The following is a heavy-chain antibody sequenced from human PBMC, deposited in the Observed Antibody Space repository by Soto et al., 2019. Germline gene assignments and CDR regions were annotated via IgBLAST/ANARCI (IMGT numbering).Heavy chain of an antibody. Sequence: EVQLVESGGGLVKPGGSLRLSCAASGFTFSSYSMNWVRQAPGKGLEWVSSISSSRSDIYYADSVKGRFTISRDNAKNSLYLKMNSLRAEDTAVYYCARDSKERSYDILTGYYGARGYFDYWGQGTLVTVSS. CDR2: ISSSRSDI. CDR3: ARDSKERSYDILTGYYGARGYFDY. CDR1: GFTFSSYS. V-gene: IGHV3-21*01. J-gene: IGHJ4*02. D-gene: IGHD3-9*01.